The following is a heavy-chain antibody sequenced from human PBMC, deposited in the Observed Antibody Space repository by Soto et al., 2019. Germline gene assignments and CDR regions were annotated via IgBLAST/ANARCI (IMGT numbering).Heavy chain of an antibody. J-gene: IGHJ4*02. CDR1: GFTFSSYA. D-gene: IGHD1-26*01. V-gene: IGHV3-30-3*01. CDR3: ARGGGSYPLDY. CDR2: ISYDGSNK. Sequence: PGGFLRLSCAASGFTFSSYAMHWVRQAPGKGLEWVAVISYDGSNKYYADSVKGRFTISRDNSKNTLYLQMNSLRAEDTAAYYCARGGGSYPLDYWGQGTLVTVSS.